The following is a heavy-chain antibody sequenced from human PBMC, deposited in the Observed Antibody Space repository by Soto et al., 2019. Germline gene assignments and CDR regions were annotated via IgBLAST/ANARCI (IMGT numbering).Heavy chain of an antibody. CDR2: IYWNDDK. V-gene: IGHV2-5*01. D-gene: IGHD6-13*01. Sequence: GSGPTLVNPTQTLTLTCTFSGFSLSTSGVGVGWIRQPPGKALEWLALIYWNDDKRYSPSLKSRLTITKDTSKNQVVLTMTNMEHLDTATYYWAHRSLWVAGLSTVAAESEDGMVVWGQGTTVHVSS. J-gene: IGHJ6*02. CDR3: AHRSLWVAGLSTVAAESEDGMVV. CDR1: GFSLSTSGVG.